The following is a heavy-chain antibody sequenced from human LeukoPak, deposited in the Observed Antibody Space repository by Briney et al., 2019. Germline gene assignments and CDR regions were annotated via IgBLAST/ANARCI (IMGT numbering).Heavy chain of an antibody. CDR1: GYSFTSYW. CDR3: ARHQYSGTCYNAFDI. J-gene: IGHJ3*02. V-gene: IGHV5-51*01. D-gene: IGHD1-26*01. CDR2: IYPGDSDT. Sequence: GESLKISCKGSGYSFTSYWIGWVRQMPRKGLEWMGIIYPGDSDTRYSPSFQGQVTISADKSIRTAYLQWSGLKASDTAMYYCARHQYSGTCYNAFDIWGQGTMVTVSS.